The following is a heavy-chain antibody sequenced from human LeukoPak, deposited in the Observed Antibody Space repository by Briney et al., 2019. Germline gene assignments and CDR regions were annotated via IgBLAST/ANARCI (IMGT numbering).Heavy chain of an antibody. J-gene: IGHJ4*02. V-gene: IGHV4-30-4*01. CDR3: ARGRSWSFDY. D-gene: IGHD6-13*01. CDR2: IYYSGST. CDR1: GGSISSGDYY. Sequence: SEPLSLTCTVSGGSISSGDYYCSWIRQPPGKGLGWIGYIYYSGSTYYNPSLKSRVTISVDTSKNQFSLKLGSVTASDTAVYYCARGRSWSFDYWGQGTLVTVSS.